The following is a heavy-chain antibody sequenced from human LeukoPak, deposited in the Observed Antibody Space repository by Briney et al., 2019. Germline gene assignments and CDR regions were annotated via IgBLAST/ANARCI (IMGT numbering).Heavy chain of an antibody. CDR3: ARDMGELLTFDY. Sequence: ASVKVSCKTSGYTFSDYYIHWIRQAPGQGLEWVGWINPNSGDTDYAQKFQGRVTMTRDTSISTAYMELSRLRSDDTAVYYCARDMGELLTFDYWGQGTLVTVSS. CDR2: INPNSGDT. J-gene: IGHJ4*02. D-gene: IGHD1-26*01. V-gene: IGHV1-2*02. CDR1: GYTFSDYY.